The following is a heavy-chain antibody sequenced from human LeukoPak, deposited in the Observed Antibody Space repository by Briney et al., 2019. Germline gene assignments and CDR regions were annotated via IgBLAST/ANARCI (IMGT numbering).Heavy chain of an antibody. V-gene: IGHV4-39*07. D-gene: IGHD3-22*01. CDR2: IHYSGST. J-gene: IGHJ4*02. CDR1: GGSISSYY. Sequence: SETLSLTCTVSGGSISSYYWSWIRQPPGKGLEWIATIHYSGSTYYNPSLKSRVTISVDTSKNQFSLKLSSVTAADTAVYYCARVPLDDYSSGRIDYWGQGTLVTVSS. CDR3: ARVPLDDYSSGRIDY.